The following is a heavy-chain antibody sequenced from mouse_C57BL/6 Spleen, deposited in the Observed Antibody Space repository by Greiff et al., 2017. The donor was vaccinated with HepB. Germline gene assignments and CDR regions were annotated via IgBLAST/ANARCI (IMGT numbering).Heavy chain of an antibody. Sequence: EVQLQQSGPELVKPGASVKMSCKASGYTFTDYNMHWVKQSHGKSLEWIGYINPNNGGTSYNQKFKGKATLTVNKSSSTAYMELRSLTSEDSAVYYVARGRNYDYGVGYYAMDYWGQGTSVTVSS. V-gene: IGHV1-22*01. CDR3: ARGRNYDYGVGYYAMDY. CDR2: INPNNGGT. CDR1: GYTFTDYN. D-gene: IGHD2-4*01. J-gene: IGHJ4*01.